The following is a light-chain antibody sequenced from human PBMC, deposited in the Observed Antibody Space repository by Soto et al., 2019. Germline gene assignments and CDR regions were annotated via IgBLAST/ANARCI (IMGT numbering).Light chain of an antibody. CDR3: CSNAGGSTYV. CDR2: EAS. V-gene: IGLV2-23*01. Sequence: QSALTQPASVSGSPGQSITISCTGTSSDVGSHKLVSWYQQYPGKAPKLIIFEASKRPSGVSNRFSGSKSGSTASLTISGLQAEDEADYYCCSNAGGSTYVFGTGTKVTVL. J-gene: IGLJ1*01. CDR1: SSDVGSHKL.